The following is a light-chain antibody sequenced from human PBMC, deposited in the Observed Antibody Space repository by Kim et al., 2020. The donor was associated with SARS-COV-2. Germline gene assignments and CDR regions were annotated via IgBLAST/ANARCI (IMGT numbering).Light chain of an antibody. Sequence: EMVLTQSPGTVSLSPGETVTLSCRASQNIRGDSLAWYQQRPGQAPMVLIHGASSRATGMPDRFSASGSGTDFTLTISRLQPEDFAVYYCQQYVDSPFTFGQGTRLEIK. CDR1: QNIRGDS. J-gene: IGKJ5*01. CDR3: QQYVDSPFT. V-gene: IGKV3-20*01. CDR2: GAS.